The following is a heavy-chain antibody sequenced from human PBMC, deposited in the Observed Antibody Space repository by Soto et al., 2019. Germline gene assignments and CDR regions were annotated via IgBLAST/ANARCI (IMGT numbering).Heavy chain of an antibody. CDR3: ARGSYYYDISGDFDY. J-gene: IGHJ4*02. V-gene: IGHV4-4*07. CDR1: GGSISSYY. D-gene: IGHD3-22*01. CDR2: IYTSGST. Sequence: SETLSLTCTVSGGSISSYYWSWIRQPAGKGLEWIGRIYTSGSTNYNPSLKSRVTMSVDTSKNQFSLKLSSVTAADTAVDYGARGSYYYDISGDFDYWGQGTLVTVSS.